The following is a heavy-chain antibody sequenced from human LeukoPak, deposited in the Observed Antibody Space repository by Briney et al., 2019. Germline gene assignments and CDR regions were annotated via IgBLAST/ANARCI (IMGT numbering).Heavy chain of an antibody. CDR3: ARDRVGWLQAVYPHYFDY. V-gene: IGHV3-7*05. CDR1: GFTFTSDW. D-gene: IGHD5-24*01. J-gene: IGHJ4*02. CDR2: TEKAGSVN. Sequence: GGSPRLSPAPPGFTFTSDWMSWGRQTPGEGLERVSTTEKAGSVNYYVGSVKGRFTISRDTAKNSLYLQMNSLGAEDTGVYYCARDRVGWLQAVYPHYFDYWGQGTLVTVSS.